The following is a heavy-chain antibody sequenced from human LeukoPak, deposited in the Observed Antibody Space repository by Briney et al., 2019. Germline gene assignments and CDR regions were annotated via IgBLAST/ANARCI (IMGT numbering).Heavy chain of an antibody. Sequence: ASVKVSCKVSGYTLTELSMHWVRQAPGKGLEWMGGFDPEDGETIYAQKFQGRVTMTEDTSTDTAYMELSSLRSEDTAVYYCATSGIAPYYFDYWGQGTLVTVSS. CDR1: GYTLTELS. J-gene: IGHJ4*02. V-gene: IGHV1-24*01. CDR2: FDPEDGET. D-gene: IGHD6-13*01. CDR3: ATSGIAPYYFDY.